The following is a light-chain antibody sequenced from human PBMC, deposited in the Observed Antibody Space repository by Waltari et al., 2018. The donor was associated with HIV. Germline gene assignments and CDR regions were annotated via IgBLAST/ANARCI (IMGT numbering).Light chain of an antibody. J-gene: IGLJ2*01. Sequence: QSALTQPASVSGSPGQSITISCTGTSSDVGSYYLVSWYQQHPGKAPKLMIYEVSKRPSGGSNRFSRSKSGNTASLTISGLQAEDEADYYCCSYAGSSTFVVFGGGTKLTVL. V-gene: IGLV2-23*02. CDR3: CSYAGSSTFVV. CDR1: SSDVGSYYL. CDR2: EVS.